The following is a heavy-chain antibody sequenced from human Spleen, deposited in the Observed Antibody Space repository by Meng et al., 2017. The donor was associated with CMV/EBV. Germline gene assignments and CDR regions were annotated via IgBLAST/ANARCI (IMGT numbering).Heavy chain of an antibody. V-gene: IGHV4-34*01. CDR1: GASSSGYY. Sequence: NLQQWGAVLLRPPETLSLPCAVYGASSSGYYCSWIRQPPGKGLEWIGEINHSGSTNYNPSLKSRVTISVDTSKNQFSLKLSSVTAADTAVYYCARGRRQYQPLPKYFDYWGQGTLVTVSS. J-gene: IGHJ4*02. D-gene: IGHD2-2*01. CDR2: INHSGST. CDR3: ARGRRQYQPLPKYFDY.